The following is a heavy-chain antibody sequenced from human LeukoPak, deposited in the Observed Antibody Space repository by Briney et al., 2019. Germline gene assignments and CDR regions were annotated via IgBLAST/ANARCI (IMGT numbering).Heavy chain of an antibody. V-gene: IGHV3-48*04. CDR1: GFTFSSYS. Sequence: GGSLRLSCAASGFTFSSYSMNWVRQAPGKGLEWVSYISSSSSTIYYADSVKGRFTISRDNAGNSLYLQMNSLRAEDTALYHCARGRGIAAADYYFDYWGQGTLVTVSS. CDR2: ISSSSSTI. D-gene: IGHD6-13*01. CDR3: ARGRGIAAADYYFDY. J-gene: IGHJ4*02.